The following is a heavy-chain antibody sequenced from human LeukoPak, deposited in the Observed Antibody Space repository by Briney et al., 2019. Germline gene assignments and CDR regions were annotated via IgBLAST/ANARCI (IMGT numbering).Heavy chain of an antibody. Sequence: PGRSLRLSCAASGFTFSSYAMHWVRQAPGKGLEWVAVISYDGSNKYYADSVKGRFTISRDNSKNTLYLHMSSLRAEDTAVYYCAKGTTTAPRYGMDVWGQGTTVIVSS. CDR1: GFTFSSYA. CDR3: AKGTTTAPRYGMDV. CDR2: ISYDGSNK. J-gene: IGHJ6*02. V-gene: IGHV3-30-3*01. D-gene: IGHD2/OR15-2a*01.